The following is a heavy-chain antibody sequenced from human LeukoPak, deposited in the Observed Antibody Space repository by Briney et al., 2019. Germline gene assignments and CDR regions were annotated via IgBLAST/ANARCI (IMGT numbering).Heavy chain of an antibody. CDR2: IYYSGNT. D-gene: IGHD3-9*01. CDR1: GGSISSYY. Sequence: PSETLSLTCTVSGGSISSYYWSWIRQPPGKGLEWIGYIYYSGNTNYNPSLKSRVTISVDTSKNQFSLKLSSVTAADTAVYYCARSYYDILTGSHDAFDIWGQGTMVTVSS. CDR3: ARSYYDILTGSHDAFDI. J-gene: IGHJ3*02. V-gene: IGHV4-59*01.